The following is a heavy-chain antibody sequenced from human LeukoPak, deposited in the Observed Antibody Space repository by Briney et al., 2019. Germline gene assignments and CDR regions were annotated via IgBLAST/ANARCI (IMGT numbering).Heavy chain of an antibody. J-gene: IGHJ4*02. D-gene: IGHD6-6*01. CDR2: INHSGST. V-gene: IGHV4-34*01. CDR3: ARVPTTYSSCDY. CDR1: GGSFSGYY. Sequence: SETLSLTCAVYGGSFSGYYWSWIRQPPGKGLEWIGEINHSGSTNYNPSLKSRVTISVDTSKNQFSLKLSSVTAADTAVYYCARVPTTYSSCDYWGQGTLVTSPQ.